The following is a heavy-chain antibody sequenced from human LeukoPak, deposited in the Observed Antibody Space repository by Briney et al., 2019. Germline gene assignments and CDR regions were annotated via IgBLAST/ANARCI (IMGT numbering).Heavy chain of an antibody. CDR2: FYDSGNT. CDR3: ARHTRPGYSGYENASDI. Sequence: PSDTLSLTCIVSGGSISSRCYYWVWLPQAPGGGVEGCGNFYDSGNTRYNPSLKSRVTISGDTSKNQFSLKLTSVTAADTAVYYCARHTRPGYSGYENASDIWGQGTMVTVSS. V-gene: IGHV4-39*01. CDR1: GGSISSRCYY. J-gene: IGHJ3*02. D-gene: IGHD5-12*01.